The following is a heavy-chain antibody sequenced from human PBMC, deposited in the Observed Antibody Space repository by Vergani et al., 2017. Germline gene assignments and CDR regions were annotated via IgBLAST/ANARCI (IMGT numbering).Heavy chain of an antibody. D-gene: IGHD1-20*01. CDR3: ARAYGRYDWFDY. CDR1: GFSLSTYT. V-gene: IGHV3-23*04. CDR2: ISASGAPT. Sequence: EVQLVESGGGLVNPGGCLTLSCVASGFSLSTYTFNWVRQAPGGGLEWVSGISASGAPTYYADSVKGRVTISRDNSKNTLYLQMNSLRVEDTAVYYCARAYGRYDWFDYWGQRTLVTVSS. J-gene: IGHJ4*01.